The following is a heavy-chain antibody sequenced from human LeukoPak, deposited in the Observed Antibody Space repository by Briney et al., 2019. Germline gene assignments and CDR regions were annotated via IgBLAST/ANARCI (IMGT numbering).Heavy chain of an antibody. D-gene: IGHD5-18*01. V-gene: IGHV4-34*01. J-gene: IGHJ4*02. CDR1: GGPFRCYY. Sequence: SETLSLPFAVYGGPFRCYYWSWIRPPPGKGLGWVGEINHSGSTNYNPSLKSRVTISVDTSKNQFSLKLSAVTAADTAVYYCARATWIQLWLIDYWGQGTLVTVSS. CDR3: ARATWIQLWLIDY. CDR2: INHSGST.